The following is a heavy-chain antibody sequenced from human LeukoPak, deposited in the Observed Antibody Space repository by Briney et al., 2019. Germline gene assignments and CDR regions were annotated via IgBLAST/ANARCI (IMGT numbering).Heavy chain of an antibody. V-gene: IGHV3-7*01. CDR1: GFTFSIYW. Sequence: GGSLRLSCAPSGFTFSIYWMTWVGKAPGKGREWVANIKQDGSEKYYVDSAKGRFTISRDNGKKSLYLQMNSLRVEDTAVYYCARGRGNSSSWYWDYWGQGTLVTVSS. D-gene: IGHD6-13*01. CDR2: IKQDGSEK. J-gene: IGHJ4*02. CDR3: ARGRGNSSSWYWDY.